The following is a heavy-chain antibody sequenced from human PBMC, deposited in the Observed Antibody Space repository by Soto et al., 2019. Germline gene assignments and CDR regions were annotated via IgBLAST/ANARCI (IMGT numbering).Heavy chain of an antibody. CDR1: GGTFSSYA. CDR2: IIPIFGTA. D-gene: IGHD6-13*01. Sequence: QVQLVQSGAEVKKPGSSVKVSCKASGGTFSSYAISWVRQAPGQGLEWMGGIIPIFGTANYAQKFQGRVTITADKSTSTAYMELSSLRSEDTAVYYCAEFSGSSSWYPAYGYYGMDVWGQGTTVTVSS. CDR3: AEFSGSSSWYPAYGYYGMDV. J-gene: IGHJ6*02. V-gene: IGHV1-69*06.